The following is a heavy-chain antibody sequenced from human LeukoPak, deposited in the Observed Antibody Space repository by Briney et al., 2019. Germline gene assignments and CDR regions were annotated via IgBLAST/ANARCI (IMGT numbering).Heavy chain of an antibody. V-gene: IGHV3-11*04. D-gene: IGHD5-18*01. J-gene: IGHJ4*02. CDR2: ISSSGSTI. CDR1: GFTFSDYY. CDR3: ARDAQERGYSYAYAFL. Sequence: GGALRLSCAASGFTFSDYYMSWIRQAPGKGREWVSYISSSGSTIYYADSVKGRFTISRDNAKNSLYLQMNRLRAEDTAVYYCARDAQERGYSYAYAFLWGQGTLVTVSS.